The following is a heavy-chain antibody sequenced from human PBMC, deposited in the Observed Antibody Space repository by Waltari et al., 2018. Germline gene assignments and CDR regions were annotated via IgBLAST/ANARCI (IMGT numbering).Heavy chain of an antibody. CDR2: IIPILGIA. V-gene: IGHV1-69*04. CDR3: ARVEGAITIFGVVIMEYYFDY. Sequence: QVQLVQSGAEVKKPGSSVKVSCKASGGTFSSYAISWVRPAPGQGLEWMGGIIPILGIANYAQKFQGRVTITADESTSTAYMELSSLRSEDTAVYYCARVEGAITIFGVVIMEYYFDYWGQGTLVTVSS. D-gene: IGHD3-3*01. CDR1: GGTFSSYA. J-gene: IGHJ4*02.